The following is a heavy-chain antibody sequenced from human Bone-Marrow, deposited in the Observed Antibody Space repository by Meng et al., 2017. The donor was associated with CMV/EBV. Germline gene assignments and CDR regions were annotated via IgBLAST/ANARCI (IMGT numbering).Heavy chain of an antibody. V-gene: IGHV4-34*01. D-gene: IGHD2-2*01. Sequence: YGGSFIGNYWSWIRQPPGKGLEWIGEINHSGSTNYNPSIKSRVTISVDTSKNQFSLKLSSVTAADTAVYYCARRRYCSSTSCYSFDPWGQGTLVTVSS. CDR1: GGSFIGNY. CDR2: INHSGST. CDR3: ARRRYCSSTSCYSFDP. J-gene: IGHJ5*02.